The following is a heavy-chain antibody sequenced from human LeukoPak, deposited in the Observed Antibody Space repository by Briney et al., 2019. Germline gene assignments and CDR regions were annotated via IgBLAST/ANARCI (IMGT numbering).Heavy chain of an antibody. CDR2: ISSNGGST. V-gene: IGHV3-64D*06. J-gene: IGHJ6*04. CDR1: GFTFSSYA. Sequence: AGGSLRLSCSASGFTFSSYAMHWVRQAPGKGLEYVSAISSNGGSTYYADSVKGRFTFSRDNSKNTLYLQMSSLRAEDTAVYYCVKELVDYYYYYGMDVWGKGTTVTVSS. CDR3: VKELVDYYYYYGMDV.